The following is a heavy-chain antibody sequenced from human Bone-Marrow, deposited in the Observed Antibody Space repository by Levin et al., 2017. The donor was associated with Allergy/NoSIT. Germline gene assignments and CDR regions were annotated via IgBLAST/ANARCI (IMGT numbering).Heavy chain of an antibody. Sequence: RASVKVSCKASGYTFTDYHVHWVRQAPGQGLEWLGWINPNSGATNCAQKFQVRVTMTRDTSINTAYMELNSPRSDDTAIYFCAKDNCSSTNCYGFDTWGLGTLVTVSS. CDR1: GYTFTDYH. D-gene: IGHD2-2*01. CDR3: AKDNCSSTNCYGFDT. J-gene: IGHJ5*02. V-gene: IGHV1-2*02. CDR2: INPNSGAT.